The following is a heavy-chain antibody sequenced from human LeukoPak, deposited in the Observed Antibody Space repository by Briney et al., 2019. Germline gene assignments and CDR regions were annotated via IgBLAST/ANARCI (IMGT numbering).Heavy chain of an antibody. CDR3: ARLLRSDSSSVGNFDY. D-gene: IGHD6-6*01. J-gene: IGHJ4*02. CDR2: IYPGDSDT. V-gene: IGHV5-51*01. Sequence: GESLQISCQGPGPTFTSFWIGWSRQLPGKGLEWMGIIYPGDSDTRYSPSFQGQVTISADKSISTAYLQWSSLKASDTAMYYCARLLRSDSSSVGNFDYWGQGTLVTVSS. CDR1: GPTFTSFW.